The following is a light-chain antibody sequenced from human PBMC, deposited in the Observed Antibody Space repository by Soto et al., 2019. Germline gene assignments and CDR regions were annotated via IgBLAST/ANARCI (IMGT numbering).Light chain of an antibody. J-gene: IGKJ4*01. Sequence: DIQMTQSPSSLSAPVGDRVTITCQASQDISNYLNWYQQKPGKAPKLLIYDASNLETGVTSRFSGRGSGTDFTFTISSLQPEDIATSYCQQYDNLPLTFGGGTKVELK. CDR1: QDISNY. CDR3: QQYDNLPLT. V-gene: IGKV1-33*01. CDR2: DAS.